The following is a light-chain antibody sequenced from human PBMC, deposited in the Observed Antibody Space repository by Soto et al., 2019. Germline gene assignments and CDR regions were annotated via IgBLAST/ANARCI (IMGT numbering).Light chain of an antibody. CDR1: QSVSSSY. V-gene: IGKV3-20*01. Sequence: EIVLTQSPGTLSLSPGERATLSCRASQSVSSSYLAWYQQKPGQAPRLLIYGASSRATGIPDRFSGSGSGTDFTLTISRLEPEDFAVYYCQQYCSSPETFGHGTKVEIK. J-gene: IGKJ1*01. CDR2: GAS. CDR3: QQYCSSPET.